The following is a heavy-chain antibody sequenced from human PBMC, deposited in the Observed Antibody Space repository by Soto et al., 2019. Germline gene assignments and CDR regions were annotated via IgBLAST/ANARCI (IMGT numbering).Heavy chain of an antibody. CDR1: GGTFGSYT. V-gene: IGHV1-46*01. D-gene: IGHD1-1*01. CDR3: ARDDQLELNFDY. J-gene: IGHJ4*02. CDR2: IIPIGGST. Sequence: ASVKVSCKASGGTFGSYTRSWVRQAPGQGLEWMGIIIPIGGSTNYAQKFQGRVTMTTDTSTSTVYMELSSLRSEDTAVYYCARDDQLELNFDYWGQGTLVTVSS.